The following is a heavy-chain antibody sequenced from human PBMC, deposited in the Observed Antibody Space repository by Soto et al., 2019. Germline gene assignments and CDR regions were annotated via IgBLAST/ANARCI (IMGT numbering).Heavy chain of an antibody. V-gene: IGHV3-53*01. D-gene: IGHD1-26*01. Sequence: EVQLVESGGGLIQPGGSLRLSCAVSGFTVSNNYMSWVRQAPGKGLEGVSVIYSGGYTAYGDSVKGRFTISRDNSKNTIFFKMNSRGADDPAGFYCAPERGGGGYWGQGTLVTVSS. J-gene: IGHJ4*02. CDR2: IYSGGYT. CDR1: GFTVSNNY. CDR3: APERGGGGY.